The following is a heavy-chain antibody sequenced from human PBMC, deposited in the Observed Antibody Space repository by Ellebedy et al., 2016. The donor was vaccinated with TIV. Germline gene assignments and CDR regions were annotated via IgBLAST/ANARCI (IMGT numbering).Heavy chain of an antibody. V-gene: IGHV4-59*12. CDR2: IYYSGST. D-gene: IGHD4-23*01. J-gene: IGHJ4*02. Sequence: GSLRLSCTVSGGSISSYYWSWIRQPPGKGLEWIGYIYYSGSTNYNPSLKSRVTISVDTSKNQFSLKLSSVTAADTAVYYCARGLRNGGNSFDYWGQGTLVTVSS. CDR3: ARGLRNGGNSFDY. CDR1: GGSISSYY.